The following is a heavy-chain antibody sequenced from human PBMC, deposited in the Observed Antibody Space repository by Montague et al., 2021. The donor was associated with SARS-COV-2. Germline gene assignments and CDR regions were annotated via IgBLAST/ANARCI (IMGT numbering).Heavy chain of an antibody. CDR2: IFVGAST. CDR1: GGSISGYY. Sequence: SETLSLTCSVSGGSISGYYWSWVRQAAGKRLEWIGRIFVGASTDYNPSLMSRSSLSGDKSKNQFSLKVTSVTAADTAIYYCARGMAPEGRWFDSWGHGMLVTVPS. D-gene: IGHD2-2*01. J-gene: IGHJ5*01. CDR3: ARGMAPEGRWFDS. V-gene: IGHV4-4*07.